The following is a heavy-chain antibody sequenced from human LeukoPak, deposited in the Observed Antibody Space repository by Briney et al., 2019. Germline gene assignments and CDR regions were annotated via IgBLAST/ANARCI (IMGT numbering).Heavy chain of an antibody. J-gene: IGHJ4*02. CDR3: ARQTDSSGYYGDY. D-gene: IGHD3-22*01. Sequence: GESLKISCKGSGYSFTSYWISWVRQMPGKRLEWMGRIDPSDSYTNYSPSFQGHVTISADKSISTAYLQWSSLKASDTAMYYCARQTDSSGYYGDYWGQGTLVTVSS. CDR2: IDPSDSYT. V-gene: IGHV5-10-1*01. CDR1: GYSFTSYW.